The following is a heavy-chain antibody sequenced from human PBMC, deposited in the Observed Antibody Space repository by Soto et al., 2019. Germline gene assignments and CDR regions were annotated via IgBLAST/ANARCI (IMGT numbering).Heavy chain of an antibody. D-gene: IGHD3-10*02. Sequence: AVRRILKTTGKGLAWVSAISGSGGSTYYADSVKGRFTISRDNSKNTLYLQMNSLRAEDTAVYYCAKDLYPEDSIGDVRTVSESLLNRSSDL. CDR3: AKDLYPEDSIGDVRTVSESLLNRSSDL. CDR2: ISGSGGST. J-gene: IGHJ2*01. CDR1: A. V-gene: IGHV3-23*01.